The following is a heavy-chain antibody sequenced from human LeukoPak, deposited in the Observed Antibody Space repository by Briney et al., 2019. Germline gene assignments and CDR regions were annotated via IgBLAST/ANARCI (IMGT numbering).Heavy chain of an antibody. CDR3: RRVAHSSSWYFFDS. D-gene: IGHD6-13*01. J-gene: IGHJ4*02. CDR2: ITHNGTT. CDR1: GGSFSGYY. Sequence: SETLSLTCAVYGGSFSGYYWSWIRQPPGKGLEWIGEITHNGTTTYNPSLKSRVTLSVDTSTNEFSLKLSSVTGADTAVYYCRRVAHSSSWYFFDSWGQGTLVTLSS. V-gene: IGHV4-34*01.